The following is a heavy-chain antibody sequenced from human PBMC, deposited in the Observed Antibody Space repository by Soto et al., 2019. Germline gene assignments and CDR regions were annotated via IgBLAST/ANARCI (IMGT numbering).Heavy chain of an antibody. Sequence: QLQLQESGPGLVEPSETLSLTCSVSGDSMSSYYWSWIRQSAEKGLEWIGRISATGTTSYIPSLKSRNTLSVDTSKNQFSLNLKFVTAADTAVYFCAGEQSGAANFWGQGTLVTVS. D-gene: IGHD2-15*01. V-gene: IGHV4-4*07. CDR2: ISATGTT. CDR3: AGEQSGAANF. J-gene: IGHJ3*01. CDR1: GDSMSSYY.